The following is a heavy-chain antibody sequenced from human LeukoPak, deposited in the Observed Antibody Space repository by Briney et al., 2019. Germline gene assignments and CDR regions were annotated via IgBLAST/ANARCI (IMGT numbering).Heavy chain of an antibody. V-gene: IGHV3-23*01. J-gene: IGHJ4*02. Sequence: GGSLRLSCAASGFTFSSYAMSWVRQAPGKGLEWVSAISGSGGSTYYADSVKGRFTISRDSSKNTLYLQMNSLRAEDTAVYYCAKDRDSGWLLDYWGQGTLVTVSS. D-gene: IGHD6-19*01. CDR1: GFTFSSYA. CDR2: ISGSGGST. CDR3: AKDRDSGWLLDY.